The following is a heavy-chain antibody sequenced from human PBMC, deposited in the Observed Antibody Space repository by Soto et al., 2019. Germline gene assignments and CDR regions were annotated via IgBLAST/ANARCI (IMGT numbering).Heavy chain of an antibody. Sequence: QVQLVQSGAEVKKPGSSVKVSCTASGGTFSSYAISWVRQAPGQALEWMGGIIPIFGTANYAQKFQGRVTITADESTSTAYMELSSLRSEDTAVYYCARDPLYSSSSVGLDYFDYWGQGTLVTVSS. CDR2: IIPIFGTA. J-gene: IGHJ4*02. D-gene: IGHD6-6*01. CDR3: ARDPLYSSSSVGLDYFDY. V-gene: IGHV1-69*01. CDR1: GGTFSSYA.